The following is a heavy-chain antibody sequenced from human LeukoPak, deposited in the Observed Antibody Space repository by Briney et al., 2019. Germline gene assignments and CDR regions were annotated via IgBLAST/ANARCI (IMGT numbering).Heavy chain of an antibody. V-gene: IGHV4-34*01. CDR3: ARAGEITIFGLVNGRHSGFGP. D-gene: IGHD3-3*01. Sequence: SETLSLTCAVYGGSFSGYYWSWIRQPPGKGLEWIGEINHSGSTNYNPSLKSRVTISVETAKNQFSLKLSSVTAADTAVYYFARAGEITIFGLVNGRHSGFGPWGQGTLVTV. J-gene: IGHJ5*02. CDR2: INHSGST. CDR1: GGSFSGYY.